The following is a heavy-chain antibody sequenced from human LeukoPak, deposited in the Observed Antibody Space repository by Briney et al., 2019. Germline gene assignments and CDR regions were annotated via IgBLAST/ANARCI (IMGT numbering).Heavy chain of an antibody. CDR3: AKSPSGRGGYNWFDP. J-gene: IGHJ5*02. CDR2: VYTSGST. Sequence: PSETLSLTCAVYGGSFSGYYWSWIRQPPGKGLEWIGRVYTSGSTNYNPSLKSRVTMSIDTSKNQFSLNLSSVTAADTAVYYCAKSPSGRGGYNWFDPWGQGTLVTVSS. D-gene: IGHD3-16*01. CDR1: GGSFSGYY. V-gene: IGHV4-59*10.